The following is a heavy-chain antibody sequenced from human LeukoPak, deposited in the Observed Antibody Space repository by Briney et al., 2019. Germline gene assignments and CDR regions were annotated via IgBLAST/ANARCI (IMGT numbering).Heavy chain of an antibody. Sequence: GGSLRLSCAASEFTFSNYWMYWVRHAPGKGLVWVSRIGSDGTITTYADSVKGRFTISRDNAKNTLYLQMNSLRAEDTAVYYCARGDLYSSSPGDYWGQGTLVTVSS. V-gene: IGHV3-74*01. CDR3: ARGDLYSSSPGDY. J-gene: IGHJ4*02. CDR1: EFTFSNYW. CDR2: IGSDGTIT. D-gene: IGHD6-13*01.